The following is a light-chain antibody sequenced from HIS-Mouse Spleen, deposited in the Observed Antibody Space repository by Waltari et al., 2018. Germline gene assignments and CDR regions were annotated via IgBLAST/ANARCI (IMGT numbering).Light chain of an antibody. CDR2: DDS. CDR1: NIRSKS. V-gene: IGLV3-21*03. Sequence: SYVLTQPPSVSVAPGKTARITWGGNNIRSKSVHGYQQKPGQAPVLVVYDDSDRPSGIPERFSGSNSGNTATLTISRVEAGDEADYYCQVWDSSSDHVVFGGGTKLTVL. J-gene: IGLJ2*01. CDR3: QVWDSSSDHVV.